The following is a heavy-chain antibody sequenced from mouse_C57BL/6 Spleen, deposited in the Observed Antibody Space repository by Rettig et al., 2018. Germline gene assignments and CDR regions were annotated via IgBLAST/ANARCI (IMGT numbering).Heavy chain of an antibody. Sequence: QVQLQQPGAELIKPGTSVKLSCQASGYTFTSYWLHWVKQRPGQGLEWIGMIHPNSGSINYNERFKNKATLTVDKSSTTAYMQLSSLTSEDSAVYYCARIYDGYFGDYWGQGTSLTVSS. V-gene: IGHV1-64*01. CDR1: GYTFTSYW. CDR3: ARIYDGYFGDY. J-gene: IGHJ2*02. D-gene: IGHD2-3*01. CDR2: IHPNSGSI.